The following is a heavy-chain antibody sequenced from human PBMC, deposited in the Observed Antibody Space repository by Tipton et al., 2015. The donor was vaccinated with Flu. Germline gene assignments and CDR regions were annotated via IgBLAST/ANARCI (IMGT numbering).Heavy chain of an antibody. J-gene: IGHJ4*02. CDR1: GYTFTGHY. CDR2: INPSGGDT. D-gene: IGHD3-22*01. Sequence: QLVQSGAEVKKPGASVKVSCKTSGYTFTGHYIHWVRQAPGQGLEWMGWINPSGGDTIYTPKFQGRVTMTRDTSISTVYTELTRLISDDTAVYYCARIDSGFGYWGQGALVTVSS. CDR3: ARIDSGFGY. V-gene: IGHV1-2*02.